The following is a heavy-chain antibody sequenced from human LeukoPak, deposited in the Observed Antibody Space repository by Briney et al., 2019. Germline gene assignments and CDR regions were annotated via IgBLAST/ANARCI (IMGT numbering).Heavy chain of an antibody. CDR3: AGGPWELSNFDY. V-gene: IGHV4-39*01. Sequence: SETLSLTCTVSGGSISSSSYYWGWIRQPPGKGLEWIGSIYYSGSTYYNPSLKSRVTISVDTSKNQFSLKLSSVTAADTAVYYCAGGPWELSNFDYWGQGTPVTVSS. CDR2: IYYSGST. CDR1: GGSISSSSYY. J-gene: IGHJ4*02. D-gene: IGHD1-26*01.